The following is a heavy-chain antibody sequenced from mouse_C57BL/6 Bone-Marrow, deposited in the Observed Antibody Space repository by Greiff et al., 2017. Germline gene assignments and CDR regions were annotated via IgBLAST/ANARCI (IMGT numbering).Heavy chain of an antibody. CDR3: ARFYYGYAMDY. CDR2: IWWDDDK. CDR1: GFSLSTFGMG. D-gene: IGHD2-1*01. Sequence: QVTLKESGPGILQPSQTLSLTCSFSGFSLSTFGMGVGWIRQPSGKGLEWLVHIWWDDDKYYNPALKSRPTISKDTSKNHVFLKIANVDTADTATYYCARFYYGYAMDYWGQGTSVTVSS. V-gene: IGHV8-8*01. J-gene: IGHJ4*01.